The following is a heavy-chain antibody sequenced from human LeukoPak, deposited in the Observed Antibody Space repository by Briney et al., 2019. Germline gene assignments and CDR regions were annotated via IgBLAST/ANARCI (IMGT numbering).Heavy chain of an antibody. CDR1: GGSISSYY. CDR2: IYYSGNT. V-gene: IGHV4-39*01. D-gene: IGHD3/OR15-3a*01. CDR3: ARQTGSGLFILP. J-gene: IGHJ4*02. Sequence: SSETLSLTCTVSGGSISSYYWSWIRQPPGKGLEWIGSIYYSGNTYYNASLRSQVSISIDTSKNQFSLRLTSVTAADTAVYYCARQTGSGLFILPGGQGTLVTVSS.